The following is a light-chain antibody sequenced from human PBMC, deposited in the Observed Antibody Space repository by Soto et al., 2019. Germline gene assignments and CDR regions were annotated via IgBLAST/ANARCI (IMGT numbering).Light chain of an antibody. V-gene: IGLV2-14*03. CDR1: SSDVGGYNY. CDR3: SSYSSSRTHYV. J-gene: IGLJ1*01. CDR2: DVS. Sequence: QSVLTQPASVSGSPGQSITISCTGTSSDVGGYNYVSWYQQHPGKAPKLMIYDVSNRPSGVSNRFSGSKSGNTASLTISGLQAEDEADYYCSSYSSSRTHYVFGSGTKVTVL.